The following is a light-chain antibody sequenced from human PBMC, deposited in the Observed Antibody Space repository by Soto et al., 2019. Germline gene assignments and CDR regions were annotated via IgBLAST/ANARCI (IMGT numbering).Light chain of an antibody. V-gene: IGLV2-14*03. CDR3: SSYSISTTVV. CDR2: DVS. Sequence: QSALTQPASVSGSPGQSITISCTGTSNDVGGYNYVSWYQQYPGKAPKLIIYDVSHRPSGVSNRFSGSKSDNTASLTISGLQAEDEADYYCSSYSISTTVVFGGGTKLTVL. CDR1: SNDVGGYNY. J-gene: IGLJ2*01.